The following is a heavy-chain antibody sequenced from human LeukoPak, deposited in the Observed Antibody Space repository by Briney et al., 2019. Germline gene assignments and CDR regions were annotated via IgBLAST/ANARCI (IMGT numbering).Heavy chain of an antibody. V-gene: IGHV3-74*01. Sequence: GGSLRLSCAASGFTFSSYWMHWVRQAPGKGLVWVSRINSDGSSTSCADSVKGRFTISRDNAKNTLYLQMNSLRAEDTAVYYCARDVGDWNDDDYWGQGTLVTVSS. CDR2: INSDGSST. J-gene: IGHJ4*02. D-gene: IGHD1-1*01. CDR1: GFTFSSYW. CDR3: ARDVGDWNDDDY.